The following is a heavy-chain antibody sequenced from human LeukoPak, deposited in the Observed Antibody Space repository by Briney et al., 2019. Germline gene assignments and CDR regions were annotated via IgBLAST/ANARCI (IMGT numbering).Heavy chain of an antibody. J-gene: IGHJ4*02. D-gene: IGHD6-19*01. CDR3: ARWDDSAWAFGN. V-gene: IGHV4-34*01. CDR1: GGSFSGYY. Sequence: SETLSLTCAVYGGSFSGYYWSWIRQPPGKGLEWIGEINHSGSTNYNPSLKSRVTISVDTSKNQFSLKLSSVTAADTAVYYCARWDDSAWAFGNWGPGTLVTVSS. CDR2: INHSGST.